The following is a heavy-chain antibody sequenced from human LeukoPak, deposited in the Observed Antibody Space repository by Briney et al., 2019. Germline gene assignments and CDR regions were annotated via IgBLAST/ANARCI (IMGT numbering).Heavy chain of an antibody. Sequence: PGGSLRLSCAASGFTFSSYGMSWVRQAPGKGLEWVSAISGSGGSTYYADSVKGRFTISRDNSKNTLYLQMNTLRAEDTAVYYCARPKYTSGWFRSYFNYWGQGTLVTVSS. CDR2: ISGSGGST. CDR3: ARPKYTSGWFRSYFNY. J-gene: IGHJ4*02. D-gene: IGHD6-19*01. CDR1: GFTFSSYG. V-gene: IGHV3-23*01.